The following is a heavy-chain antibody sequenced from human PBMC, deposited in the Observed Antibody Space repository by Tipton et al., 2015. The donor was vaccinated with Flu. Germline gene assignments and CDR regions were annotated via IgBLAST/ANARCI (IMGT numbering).Heavy chain of an antibody. D-gene: IGHD6-6*01. CDR3: ARGGSIAARPGYYGMDV. CDR1: GGTFSSYA. J-gene: IGHJ6*02. CDR2: IIPIFGTA. V-gene: IGHV1-69*01. Sequence: QLVQSGAEVKKPGSSVKVSCKASGGTFSSYAISWVRQAPGQGLEWMGGIIPIFGTANYAQKFQGRVTITADESTSTAYMELSSLRSEDTAGYYWARGGSIAARPGYYGMDVWGQGTSVPVSS.